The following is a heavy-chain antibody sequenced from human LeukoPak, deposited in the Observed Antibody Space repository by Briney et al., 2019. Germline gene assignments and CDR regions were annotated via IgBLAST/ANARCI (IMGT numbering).Heavy chain of an antibody. V-gene: IGHV4-39*07. CDR2: IYYSGST. J-gene: IGHJ6*03. D-gene: IGHD6-13*01. CDR1: GGSISSSSYY. Sequence: SETLSLTCTVSGGSISSSSYYWGWIRQPPGKGLEWIGSIYYSGSTYYNPSLKSRVTISVDTSKNQSSLKLSSVTAADTAVYYCARDNRRSSSWYYYYYYYMDVWGKGTTVTVSS. CDR3: ARDNRRSSSWYYYYYYYMDV.